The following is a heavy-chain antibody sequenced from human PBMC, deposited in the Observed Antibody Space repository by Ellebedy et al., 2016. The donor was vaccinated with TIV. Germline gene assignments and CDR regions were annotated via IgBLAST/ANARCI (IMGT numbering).Heavy chain of an antibody. D-gene: IGHD3-10*01. CDR2: ISGSGGST. CDR3: AKDRRGVTNYFYGMDV. V-gene: IGHV3-23*01. J-gene: IGHJ6*02. CDR1: GFTFSNSA. Sequence: GESLKISCTASGFTFSNSAMNWARQAPGKGLEWVSGISGSGGSTDFADSVKGRFTISRDNSKNTLYLQMHSLGDDDTAVYYCAKDRRGVTNYFYGMDVWGQGTTVTVSS.